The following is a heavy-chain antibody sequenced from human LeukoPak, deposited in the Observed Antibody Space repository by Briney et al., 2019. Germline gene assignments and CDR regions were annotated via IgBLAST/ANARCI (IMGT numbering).Heavy chain of an antibody. Sequence: SVKVSCEASGGTFSSYAISWVRQAPGQGLEWMGGIIPILGTVNYAQKFQGRVTITADESTSTAYMELSSLRSEDTAVYYCARGHYDILTGYYKDYYYYYGMDVWGKGTTVTVSS. J-gene: IGHJ6*04. V-gene: IGHV1-69*01. CDR1: GGTFSSYA. D-gene: IGHD3-9*01. CDR3: ARGHYDILTGYYKDYYYYYGMDV. CDR2: IIPILGTV.